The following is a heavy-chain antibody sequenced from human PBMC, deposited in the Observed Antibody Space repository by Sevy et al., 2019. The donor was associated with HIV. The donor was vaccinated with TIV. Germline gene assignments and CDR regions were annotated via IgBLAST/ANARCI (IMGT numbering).Heavy chain of an antibody. CDR1: GFTLSSYG. J-gene: IGHJ6*02. CDR2: IWYDGSHK. V-gene: IGHV3-33*01. CDR3: ARDSNGYSYGSHYYYGMDV. D-gene: IGHD5-18*01. Sequence: GGSLRLSCAASGFTLSSYGMHWVRQAPGKGLEWVAVIWYDGSHKYYADSVKGRFTISRDNSKNTLYLQMNSLRAEDTAVYYCARDSNGYSYGSHYYYGMDVWGQGTTVTVSS.